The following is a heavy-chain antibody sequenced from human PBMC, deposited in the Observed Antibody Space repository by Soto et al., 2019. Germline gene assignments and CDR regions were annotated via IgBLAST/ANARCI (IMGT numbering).Heavy chain of an antibody. CDR2: ISSSSSTI. Sequence: GYSSLTYVATGFTWRSESMKVVREAPEKGLEWVSYISSSSSTIYYADSVKGRFTISRDNAKNSLYLQMNSLRDEDTAVYYCVREFRGYGEVDYYYGMDVWGQGTTVTVPS. D-gene: IGHD3-22*01. J-gene: IGHJ6*02. CDR3: VREFRGYGEVDYYYGMDV. V-gene: IGHV3-48*02. CDR1: GFTWRSES.